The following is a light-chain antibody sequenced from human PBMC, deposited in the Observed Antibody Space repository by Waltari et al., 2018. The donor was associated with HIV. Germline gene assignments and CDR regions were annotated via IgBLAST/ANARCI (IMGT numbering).Light chain of an antibody. CDR1: SANHGNT. J-gene: IGLJ3*02. Sequence: QSVLTQPPSASGNPGQRVTISCSGSSANHGNTVYWYQQLPGAAPKVVIYRDNQRPSGVPDRFSGSRSGTSASLDVSGLRSEDEATYFCAAWDDTLSGWVFGGGTKLTVL. V-gene: IGLV1-47*01. CDR2: RDN. CDR3: AAWDDTLSGWV.